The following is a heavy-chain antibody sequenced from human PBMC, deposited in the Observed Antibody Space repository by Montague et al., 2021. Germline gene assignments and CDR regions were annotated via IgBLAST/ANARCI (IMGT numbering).Heavy chain of an antibody. CDR2: ISWNSNTI. J-gene: IGHJ4*02. V-gene: IGHV3-9*01. D-gene: IGHD3-10*01. Sequence: YRRLSFAASGFRFDDYTMHWVRQVPGKGLEWVSGISWNSNTIDYVDSVKGRFTISRDHAKNSLYLEMNSLRAEDTALYFCAKEKGIALVRGLDYWGQGTQVTVSS. CDR3: AKEKGIALVRGLDY. CDR1: GFRFDDYT.